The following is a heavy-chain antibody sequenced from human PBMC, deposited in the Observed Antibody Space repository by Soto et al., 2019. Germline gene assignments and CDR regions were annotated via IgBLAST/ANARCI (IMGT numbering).Heavy chain of an antibody. V-gene: IGHV3-23*01. J-gene: IGHJ4*02. Sequence: GGSLRLSCAASGFTFGHSSMSWVRQAPGKGLEWVAAISGTGGAAYYADSVKGRFTISRDNSRNTLFLQMNSLRVDDTAIYHCAKPEEVVRGFDFWGLGTLVTVSS. CDR3: AKPEEVVRGFDF. CDR1: GFTFGHSS. D-gene: IGHD3-10*01. CDR2: ISGTGGAA.